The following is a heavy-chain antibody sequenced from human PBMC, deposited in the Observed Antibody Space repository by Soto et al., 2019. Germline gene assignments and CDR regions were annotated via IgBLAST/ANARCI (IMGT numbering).Heavy chain of an antibody. D-gene: IGHD6-6*01. CDR1: GFTFSSYA. J-gene: IGHJ4*02. Sequence: WESLRLSCAASGFTFSSYAMSWVRQAPGKGLEWVSAISGSGGSTYYAASGKGRFTISRDNSKNPLYLQMNSLRAEDTAVYYCAKVLSYAARHPFDYWGQGTLVTVSS. V-gene: IGHV3-23*01. CDR2: ISGSGGST. CDR3: AKVLSYAARHPFDY.